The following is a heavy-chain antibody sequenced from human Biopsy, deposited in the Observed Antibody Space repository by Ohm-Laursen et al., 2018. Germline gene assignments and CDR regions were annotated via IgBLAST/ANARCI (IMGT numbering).Heavy chain of an antibody. Sequence: ASVKVSCKASGVTFTGQYLHWARQVPGQGLEWMGWINPHSVTTKFAQDFQGRVTMTRDTSITTAYMELRRLRSDDTAVYYCAKGQDLRGGAEYFQHWGQGALVTVSS. CDR3: AKGQDLRGGAEYFQH. V-gene: IGHV1-2*02. D-gene: IGHD2-15*01. J-gene: IGHJ1*01. CDR2: INPHSVTT. CDR1: GVTFTGQY.